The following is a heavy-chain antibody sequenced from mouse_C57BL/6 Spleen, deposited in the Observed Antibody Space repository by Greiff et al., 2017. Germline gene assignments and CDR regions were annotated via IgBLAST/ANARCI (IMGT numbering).Heavy chain of an antibody. Sequence: VHVKQSGTVLARPGASVKMSCKTSGYTFTSYWMHWVKQRPGQGLEWIGAIYPGNSDTSYNQKFKGQAKLTAVTSASTAYMVLRSLTNEDSAVYYCTGNPFTTVVFDYWGQGTTLTVSS. CDR2: IYPGNSDT. V-gene: IGHV1-5*01. CDR1: GYTFTSYW. J-gene: IGHJ2*01. CDR3: TGNPFTTVVFDY. D-gene: IGHD1-1*01.